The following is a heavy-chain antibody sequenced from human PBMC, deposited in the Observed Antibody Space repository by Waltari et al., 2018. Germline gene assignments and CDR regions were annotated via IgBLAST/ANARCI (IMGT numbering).Heavy chain of an antibody. Sequence: EVQLLESGGGLVQPGGSLRLSCAASGFTFSSYAMSWVRQAPGKGLEWVSAISGSGGSTYYADSVKGRFTISRDNSKNTLYLQMNSLRTEDTALYYCAKGRPYSSSWDALFDYWGQGTLVTVSS. J-gene: IGHJ4*02. CDR2: ISGSGGST. CDR1: GFTFSSYA. D-gene: IGHD6-13*01. V-gene: IGHV3-23*01. CDR3: AKGRPYSSSWDALFDY.